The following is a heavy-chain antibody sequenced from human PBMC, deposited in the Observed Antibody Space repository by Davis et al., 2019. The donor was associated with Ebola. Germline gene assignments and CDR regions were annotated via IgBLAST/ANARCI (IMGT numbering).Heavy chain of an antibody. Sequence: ASVKVSCKASGYTFSGYYMHWVRQAPGQGLEWMGWVNPATGATYYAQKFPGWVTMTRDTSITSLYLEMSRLKSDDTAVYYCVKGTLGGGNWFFDHWGRGTLVTVSS. V-gene: IGHV1-2*04. CDR3: VKGTLGGGNWFFDH. CDR2: VNPATGAT. CDR1: GYTFSGYY. J-gene: IGHJ2*01. D-gene: IGHD1-26*01.